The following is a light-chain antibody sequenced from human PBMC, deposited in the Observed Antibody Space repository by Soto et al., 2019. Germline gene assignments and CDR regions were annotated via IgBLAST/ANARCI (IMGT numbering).Light chain of an antibody. V-gene: IGKV1-5*01. J-gene: IGKJ1*01. CDR3: QQYNSYPCT. CDR1: QSISSW. Sequence: DIQMTQSPSTLSASVGDRVTITCRASQSISSWLAWYQQKPGKAPKILIYDASSLESGVPSRFSGSGSGTEFTLTISSLQPDDFATDYCQQYNSYPCTFGQGTKVEIK. CDR2: DAS.